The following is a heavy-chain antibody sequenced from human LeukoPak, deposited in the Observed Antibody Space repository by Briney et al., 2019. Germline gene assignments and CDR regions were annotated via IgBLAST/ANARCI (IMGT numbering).Heavy chain of an antibody. Sequence: GGSLRLSCAASGFTFSNYDMNWVRQAPGKGLDWVSAIRAGGENTFYADSVKGRFTISRDNSKNMLYLQMNSLRAEDTAVYYCARDAYGSGSYYRHYYGMDVWGQGTTVTVSS. J-gene: IGHJ6*02. D-gene: IGHD3-10*01. V-gene: IGHV3-23*01. CDR1: GFTFSNYD. CDR2: IRAGGENT. CDR3: ARDAYGSGSYYRHYYGMDV.